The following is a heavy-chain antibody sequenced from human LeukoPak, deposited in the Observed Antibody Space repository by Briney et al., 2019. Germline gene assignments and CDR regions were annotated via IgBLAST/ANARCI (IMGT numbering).Heavy chain of an antibody. V-gene: IGHV3-23*01. D-gene: IGHD3-10*02. CDR3: ARDLHYYVAMDV. J-gene: IGHJ6*02. CDR1: GFTFSAYA. Sequence: GGSLRLSCAASGFTFSAYAMTWVRQAPGKGLEWVSSIGSDGKTHYSESVKGRFAISRDNSKSMVFLQLNSVRAEDTALYYCARDLHYYVAMDVRGQGTTVTVSS. CDR2: IGSDGKT.